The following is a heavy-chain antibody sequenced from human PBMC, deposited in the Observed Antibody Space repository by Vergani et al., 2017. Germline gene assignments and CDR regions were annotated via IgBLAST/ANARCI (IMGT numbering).Heavy chain of an antibody. CDR2: ISSSSSTI. Sequence: EVQLVESGGGLVQPGGSLRLSCVTSGFTFSSYSMKWVRQAPGKGLEWVSYISSSSSTIYYADSVRGRFTISRDSGENSLYLQMNSLRAEDTAVYYCARGQPCYQALSSNWVDHWGQGTLVTVSS. J-gene: IGHJ5*02. V-gene: IGHV3-48*01. D-gene: IGHD2-2*01. CDR1: GFTFSSYS. CDR3: ARGQPCYQALSSNWVDH.